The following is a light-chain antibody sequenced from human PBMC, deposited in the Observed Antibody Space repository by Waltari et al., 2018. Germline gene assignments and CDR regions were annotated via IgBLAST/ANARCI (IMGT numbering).Light chain of an antibody. J-gene: IGLJ1*01. CDR1: SNIGSKN. Sequence: SNIGSKNVNWYQHLPGTAPKIVISSNDQRPSGVPDRFSGSKSGTSASLAINGLQSEDEADYYCVAWDDSLRGPVFGTGTKVTVL. V-gene: IGLV1-44*01. CDR2: SND. CDR3: VAWDDSLRGPV.